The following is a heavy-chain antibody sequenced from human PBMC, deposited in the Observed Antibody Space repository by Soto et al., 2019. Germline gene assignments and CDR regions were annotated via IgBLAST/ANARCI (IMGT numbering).Heavy chain of an antibody. J-gene: IGHJ6*02. CDR1: GFTFSSYA. CDR2: ISYDGSNK. Sequence: PXGSLRLSCAASGFTFSSYAMHWVRQAPGKGLEWVAVISYDGSNKYYADSVKGRFTISRDNSKNTLYLQMNSLRAEDTAVYYCARENYYDLYYYGMDVWGQGPTVTVSS. D-gene: IGHD3-22*01. CDR3: ARENYYDLYYYGMDV. V-gene: IGHV3-30-3*01.